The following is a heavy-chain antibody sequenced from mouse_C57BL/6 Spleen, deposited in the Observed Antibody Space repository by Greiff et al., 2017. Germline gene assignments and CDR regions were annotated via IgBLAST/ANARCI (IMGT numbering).Heavy chain of an antibody. CDR3: ARWKITTVVATDY. Sequence: QVQLQQSGAELVKPGASVKMSCKASGYTFTSYWITWVKQRPGQGLEWIGDIYPGSGSTNYNEKFKSKATLTVDTSSSTAYMQLSSLTSEDSAVYYCARWKITTVVATDYWGQGTTLTVSS. CDR1: GYTFTSYW. J-gene: IGHJ2*01. D-gene: IGHD1-1*01. CDR2: IYPGSGST. V-gene: IGHV1-55*01.